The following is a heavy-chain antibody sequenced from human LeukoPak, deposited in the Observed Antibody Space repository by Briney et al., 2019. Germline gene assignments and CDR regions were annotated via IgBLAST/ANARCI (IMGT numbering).Heavy chain of an antibody. V-gene: IGHV3-74*01. Sequence: GGSLGLSCAASGFTFSSCWIHWVRQVPGKGLVWVSRIKDGGTTTDYADSVKGRFTISRDDAKNTLYLQMNSLRAEDTAVYYCTTIRPGYWGQGTLVTVSP. J-gene: IGHJ4*02. CDR3: TTIRPGY. CDR1: GFTFSSCW. D-gene: IGHD5-12*01. CDR2: IKDGGTTT.